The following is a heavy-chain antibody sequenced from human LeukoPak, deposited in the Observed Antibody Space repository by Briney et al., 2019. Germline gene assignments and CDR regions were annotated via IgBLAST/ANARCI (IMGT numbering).Heavy chain of an antibody. CDR3: ARRGFYYYYYYMDV. Sequence: SETLSLTCAVYGGSFSGYYWSWIRQPPGKGLEWIGEINHSGSTNYNPSLKSRVTISVDTSKNQFSLKLSSVTAADTAVYYCARRGFYYYYYYMDVWGKGTTVTISS. D-gene: IGHD5-12*01. CDR1: GGSFSGYY. CDR2: INHSGST. V-gene: IGHV4-34*01. J-gene: IGHJ6*03.